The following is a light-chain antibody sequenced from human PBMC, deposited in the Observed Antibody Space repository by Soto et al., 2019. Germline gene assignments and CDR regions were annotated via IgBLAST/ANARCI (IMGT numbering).Light chain of an antibody. CDR3: QQYNSYSFT. Sequence: DIQMTQSPSTLSASVGDRVTITCRASQSISSWLAWYQQKPGKAPKLLIYKATSVDSGVPSMFSGSGSGTDFTLNISSRQPDNFVTYYCQQYNSYSFTFGPGTKVDIK. V-gene: IGKV1-5*03. J-gene: IGKJ3*01. CDR1: QSISSW. CDR2: KAT.